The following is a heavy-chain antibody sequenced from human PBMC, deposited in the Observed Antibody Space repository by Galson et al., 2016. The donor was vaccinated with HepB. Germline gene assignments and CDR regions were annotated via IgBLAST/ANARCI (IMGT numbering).Heavy chain of an antibody. V-gene: IGHV3-9*01. CDR2: ITWNSGDV. D-gene: IGHD3-10*01. CDR1: GFTFDDYA. Sequence: SLRLSCAASGFTFDDYAMHWVRRTPGKGLEWVSGITWNSGDVGYADSVKGRFIISRDNAKNSLYLQMNSLRADDTAFYYCTRERAYYGTNDYLIRYFDYWGRGTQVTVAS. J-gene: IGHJ4*02. CDR3: TRERAYYGTNDYLIRYFDY.